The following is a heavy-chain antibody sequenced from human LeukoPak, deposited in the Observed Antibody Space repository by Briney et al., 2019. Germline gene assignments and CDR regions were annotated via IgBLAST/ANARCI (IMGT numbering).Heavy chain of an antibody. CDR2: ISTQSGDT. J-gene: IGHJ4*02. CDR1: GYTLTSYG. V-gene: IGHV1-18*01. Sequence: ASVRVSCEAFGYTLTSYGFNWMRQAPGQGLEWMGWISTQSGDTNYAQKVQGRLTLTADRSTNTAYMELRSLRSDDTAVNYCARGAYGDIWGQGTMVTVSS. CDR3: ARGAYGDI. D-gene: IGHD3-9*01.